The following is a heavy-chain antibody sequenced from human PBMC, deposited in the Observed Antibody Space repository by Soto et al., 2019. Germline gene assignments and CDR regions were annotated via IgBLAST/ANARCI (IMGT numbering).Heavy chain of an antibody. CDR2: VSGSGGST. J-gene: IGHJ3*02. D-gene: IGHD3-9*01. V-gene: IGHV3-23*01. CDR1: GFTFVKYA. CDR3: VKEEYHDVLTGSRGDAFDI. Sequence: TGGSLRLSCTASGFTFVKYAMSWISQAQGKGLEWVSGVSGSGGSTYYSDSVKGRFTISKSASKETLYLQMNSLRDEDTAVYYCVKEEYHDVLTGSRGDAFDIWGQGTMVTVSS.